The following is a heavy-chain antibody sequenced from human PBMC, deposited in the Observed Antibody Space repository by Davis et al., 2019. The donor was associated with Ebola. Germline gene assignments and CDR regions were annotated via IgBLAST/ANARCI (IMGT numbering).Heavy chain of an antibody. V-gene: IGHV1-69*08. CDR2: VIPILGTA. CDR1: ASSFLYST. J-gene: IGHJ5*02. CDR3: TRGKWFDP. Sequence: SVKVSCKASASSFLYSTFHWVRQAPGQGLEWMGRVIPILGTADYAQRFQGRVTITADTSTHTAYMELSRLRSDDTAMYYCTRGKWFDPWGQGTLVAVSS.